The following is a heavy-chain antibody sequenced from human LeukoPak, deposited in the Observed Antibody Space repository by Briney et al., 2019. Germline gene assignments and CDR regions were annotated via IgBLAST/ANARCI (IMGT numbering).Heavy chain of an antibody. CDR1: GYTFTGYY. V-gene: IGHV1-2*02. J-gene: IGHJ4*02. D-gene: IGHD6-19*01. CDR2: INPNSGGT. CDR3: AREMRVYSSGWYGLYYFDY. Sequence: ASVKVSCKASGYTFTGYYMHWVRQAPGQGLEWMGWINPNSGGTNYAQKFQGRVTMTRDTSISAAYMELRSLRSDDTAVYYCAREMRVYSSGWYGLYYFDYWGQGTLVTVSS.